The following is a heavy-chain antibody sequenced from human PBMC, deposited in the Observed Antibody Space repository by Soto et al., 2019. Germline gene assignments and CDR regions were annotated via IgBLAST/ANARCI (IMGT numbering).Heavy chain of an antibody. Sequence: XSVKVSYKASGYTFTSYYMHLVRHSPGQGLEWMGIINPSGGSTSYAQKFQGRVTMTRDTSTSTVYMELSSLRSQDTAVYYCARDGRYDSSGYYPDYWGQGTLVTVSS. CDR1: GYTFTSYY. V-gene: IGHV1-46*01. CDR2: INPSGGST. D-gene: IGHD3-22*01. J-gene: IGHJ4*02. CDR3: ARDGRYDSSGYYPDY.